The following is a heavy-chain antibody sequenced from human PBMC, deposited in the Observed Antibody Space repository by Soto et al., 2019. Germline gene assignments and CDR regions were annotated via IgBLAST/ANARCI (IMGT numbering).Heavy chain of an antibody. Sequence: QITLKESGPTLVKPTQTLTLTCTFSGFSLSTSGVGVGWIRQPPGKALEWLALIYWDDDKRYSPSLTSRLTITKEISKNQVVLTMTNMDPVDTATYYCAHVLVVVANYGMDVWGQGTTVTVSS. CDR3: AHVLVVVANYGMDV. J-gene: IGHJ6*02. V-gene: IGHV2-5*02. CDR1: GFSLSTSGVG. CDR2: IYWDDDK. D-gene: IGHD2-15*01.